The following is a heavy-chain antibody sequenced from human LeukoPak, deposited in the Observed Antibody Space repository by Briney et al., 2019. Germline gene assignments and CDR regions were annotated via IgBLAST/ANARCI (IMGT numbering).Heavy chain of an antibody. D-gene: IGHD3-3*01. CDR1: GFTFSSYW. Sequence: GGSLRLSCAASGFTFSSYWMSWVRQAPGKGLEWVANIKQDGSEKYYVDSVKGRFTISRDNAKNSLYLQMNSLRAEDTAVYYCARVDGRLLEWLLWEYYFGYWGQGTLVTVSS. CDR2: IKQDGSEK. CDR3: ARVDGRLLEWLLWEYYFGY. J-gene: IGHJ4*02. V-gene: IGHV3-7*01.